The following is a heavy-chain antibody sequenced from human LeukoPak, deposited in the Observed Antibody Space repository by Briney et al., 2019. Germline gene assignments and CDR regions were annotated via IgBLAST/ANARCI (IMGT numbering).Heavy chain of an antibody. D-gene: IGHD3-9*01. V-gene: IGHV3-11*06. J-gene: IGHJ4*02. CDR2: IITSGSYT. CDR1: GFILSDYY. CDR3: ARVLRGGYHVLTGSSRGYFDY. Sequence: GALGLSWASSGFILSDYYMTWIRPAPGKGLGWGSYIITSGSYTDYADSVKGRFTISRDNAKNSLYLQMNSLRVEDTAVYYCARVLRGGYHVLTGSSRGYFDYWGQGTLVTVSS.